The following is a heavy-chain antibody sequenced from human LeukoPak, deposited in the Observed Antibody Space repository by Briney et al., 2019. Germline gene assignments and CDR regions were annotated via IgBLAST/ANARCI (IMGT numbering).Heavy chain of an antibody. CDR2: IYYSGTT. J-gene: IGHJ6*02. Sequence: PSETLSLTCSVSGGSISNYYWSWIRQPPGKGPERIGYIYYSGTTSYNPSLKGRVTISIDTSNNHFSLKLRSVTAGDTAVYYCARGWPDYYSMDIWGPGTTVTVSS. CDR1: GGSISNYY. D-gene: IGHD2-15*01. CDR3: ARGWPDYYSMDI. V-gene: IGHV4-59*01.